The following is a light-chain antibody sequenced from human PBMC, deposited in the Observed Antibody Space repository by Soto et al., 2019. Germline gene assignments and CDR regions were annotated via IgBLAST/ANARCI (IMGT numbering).Light chain of an antibody. CDR1: QNIARS. Sequence: DIQMTQSPSTLSASVGDRVTITCRASQNIARSLAWYQQKPGKAPKVLIYQASSLDSGVPSRFSGRGFGTHCTLTLTPLQPYSSATYYFQSYENFWTLGRVTK. CDR2: QAS. J-gene: IGKJ1*01. CDR3: QSYENFWT. V-gene: IGKV1-5*03.